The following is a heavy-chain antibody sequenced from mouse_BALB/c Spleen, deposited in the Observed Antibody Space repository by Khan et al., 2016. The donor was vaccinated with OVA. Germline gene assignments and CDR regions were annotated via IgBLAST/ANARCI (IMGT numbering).Heavy chain of an antibody. Sequence: LQESGPGLVKPSQSLSLTCTVTGYSITSDYAWNWIRQFPGNKLEWMGYIGYSGSTSYNPSLKSRISITRDTSKNQFFLQLNSVTTEDTATYYCARLGPGFAYWGQGTLVTVSA. J-gene: IGHJ3*01. CDR1: GYSITSDYA. D-gene: IGHD4-1*01. CDR3: ARLGPGFAY. V-gene: IGHV3-2*02. CDR2: IGYSGST.